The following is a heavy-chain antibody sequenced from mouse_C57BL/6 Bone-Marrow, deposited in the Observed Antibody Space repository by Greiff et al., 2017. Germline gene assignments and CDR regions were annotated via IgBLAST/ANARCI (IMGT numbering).Heavy chain of an antibody. CDR2: IYPGDGDT. D-gene: IGHD1-1*01. V-gene: IGHV1-82*01. CDR3: ERDYGRNFDY. J-gene: IGHJ2*01. CDR1: GYAFSSSW. Sequence: VKLQESGPELVKPGASVKISCKASGYAFSSSWMNWVKQRPGKGLEWIGRIYPGDGDTNYNGKFKGKATLTADKSSSTAYMQRSSLTSEDSAVYVCERDYGRNFDYWGQGTTLTVSS.